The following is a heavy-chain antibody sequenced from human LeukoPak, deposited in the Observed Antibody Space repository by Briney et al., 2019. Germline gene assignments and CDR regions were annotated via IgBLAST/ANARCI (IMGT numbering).Heavy chain of an antibody. Sequence: GGSLRLSCAASGFTFSSYSMNWVRQAPGKGLEWVSAISGSGGSTYYADSVKGRFTISRDNSKNTLYLQMNSLRAEDTAVYYCAKAQGYDFWSGYFDYWGQGTLVTVSS. CDR3: AKAQGYDFWSGYFDY. CDR2: ISGSGGST. CDR1: GFTFSSYS. J-gene: IGHJ4*02. D-gene: IGHD3-3*01. V-gene: IGHV3-23*01.